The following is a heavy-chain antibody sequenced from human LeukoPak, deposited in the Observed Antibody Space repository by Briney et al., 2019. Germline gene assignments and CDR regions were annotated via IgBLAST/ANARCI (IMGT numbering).Heavy chain of an antibody. V-gene: IGHV4-38-2*02. Sequence: SETLSLTCTVSGYSISSGYYWGWIRQPPGKGLEWIGSIYHSGSTYYNPSLKSRVTVSVDTSKNQFSLKLSSVTAADTAVYYCARDGGTAPTLLSIAAAGSFDPWGQGTLVTVSS. D-gene: IGHD6-13*01. J-gene: IGHJ5*02. CDR1: GYSISSGYY. CDR3: ARDGGTAPTLLSIAAAGSFDP. CDR2: IYHSGST.